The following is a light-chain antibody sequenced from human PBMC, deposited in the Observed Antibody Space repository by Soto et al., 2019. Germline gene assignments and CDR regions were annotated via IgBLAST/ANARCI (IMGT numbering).Light chain of an antibody. Sequence: QSALTQPPSASGSPGQSVAISCTGTAIDVGGYNFFSWYQQHPAKAPKVLIYEVSKRASGVPDRFSGSKSGNTASLTVSGLQAEDEADYYCSSYAGSNNVLFGGGTKLTVL. J-gene: IGLJ2*01. CDR1: AIDVGGYNF. CDR3: SSYAGSNNVL. V-gene: IGLV2-8*01. CDR2: EVS.